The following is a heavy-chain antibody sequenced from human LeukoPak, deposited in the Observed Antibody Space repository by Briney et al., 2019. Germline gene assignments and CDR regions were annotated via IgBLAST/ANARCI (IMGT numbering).Heavy chain of an antibody. J-gene: IGHJ4*02. CDR3: AKLTGRIAGAYFDY. V-gene: IGHV3-23*01. D-gene: IGHD6-19*01. CDR1: RFSFSSYA. Sequence: GALRLSCAASRFSFSSYAMSWVRQAPGKGLEWVSAIGGSGGSTYHADSVKGRFTISRDNSKNTLDLQMSSLRAEDTAVYYCAKLTGRIAGAYFDYWGQGTLVTVSS. CDR2: IGGSGGST.